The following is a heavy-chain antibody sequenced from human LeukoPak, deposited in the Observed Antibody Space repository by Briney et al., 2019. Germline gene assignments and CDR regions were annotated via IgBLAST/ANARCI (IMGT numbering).Heavy chain of an antibody. V-gene: IGHV4-4*07. CDR3: ARDSGSYRADAFDI. J-gene: IGHJ3*02. Sequence: SETLSLTCAVYGGSFSSYYWSWIRQPAGKGLEWIGRIYTSGSTNYNPSLKSRVTMSVDTSKNQFSLKLSSVTAADTAVYYCARDSGSYRADAFDIWGQGTMVTVSS. D-gene: IGHD1-26*01. CDR1: GGSFSSYY. CDR2: IYTSGST.